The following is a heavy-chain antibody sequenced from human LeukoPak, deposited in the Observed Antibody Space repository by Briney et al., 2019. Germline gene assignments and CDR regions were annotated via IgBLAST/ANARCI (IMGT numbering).Heavy chain of an antibody. CDR1: GGSVSSGNYY. D-gene: IGHD2-15*01. V-gene: IGHV4-39*01. CDR2: TFYSGII. Sequence: PSETLSLTCTVSGGSVSSGNYYWSWIRQPPGKGPEWIGSTFYSGIIYYNPSLKSRVTISVDTSKNQFSLKLRSVTAADTSVYYCASGVVVVTATPEQYFQDWGQGTLVTVSS. CDR3: ASGVVVVTATPEQYFQD. J-gene: IGHJ1*01.